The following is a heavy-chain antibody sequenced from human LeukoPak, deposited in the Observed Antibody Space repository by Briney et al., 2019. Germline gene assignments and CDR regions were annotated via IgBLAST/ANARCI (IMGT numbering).Heavy chain of an antibody. J-gene: IGHJ5*02. V-gene: IGHV4-34*01. CDR1: GGSFSGYY. Sequence: PSETLSLTCAVYGGSFSGYYWSWIRQPPGKGLEWIGEINHSGSTNYNPSLKSRVTISVDTSKNQFSLKLSSVTAADTAVYYCARGRGWFGDLRKRWFDPWGQGTLVTVSS. CDR2: INHSGST. D-gene: IGHD3-10*01. CDR3: ARGRGWFGDLRKRWFDP.